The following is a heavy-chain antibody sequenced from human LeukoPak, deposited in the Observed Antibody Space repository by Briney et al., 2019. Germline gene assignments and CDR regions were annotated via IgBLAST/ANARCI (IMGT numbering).Heavy chain of an antibody. CDR3: ARDKGDPDNYYYYGMDV. Sequence: SETLSLTCAVSGGSISSSNWWSWVRQPPGKGLGGIGEIYHSGSTNYNPSLESRVTISVDKSKNQFSLKLSSVTAADTAVYYCARDKGDPDNYYYYGMDVWGKGTTVTVSS. D-gene: IGHD2-21*02. CDR1: GGSISSSNW. CDR2: IYHSGST. V-gene: IGHV4-4*02. J-gene: IGHJ6*04.